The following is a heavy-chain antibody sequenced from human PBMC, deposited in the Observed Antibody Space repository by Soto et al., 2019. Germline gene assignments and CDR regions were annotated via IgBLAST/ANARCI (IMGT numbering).Heavy chain of an antibody. Sequence: QVQLVQSGAEVKKPGASVKVSCKASGYTFTSYVIHWVRQAPGQRLEWMGWINAGNGYTKYSQKFQGRVTITRDTSASTAYMELNNLRSEDTAVYYCATWTWLVPFDYWGQGTLVTVSS. CDR3: ATWTWLVPFDY. CDR2: INAGNGYT. V-gene: IGHV1-3*01. CDR1: GYTFTSYV. J-gene: IGHJ4*02. D-gene: IGHD6-19*01.